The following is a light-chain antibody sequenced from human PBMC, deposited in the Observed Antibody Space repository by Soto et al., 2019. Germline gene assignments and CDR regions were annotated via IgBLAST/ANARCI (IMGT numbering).Light chain of an antibody. J-gene: IGLJ1*01. Sequence: QSALTQPPSASGSFGQSVTISCTGTSSDVGGYNYVSWYQQHPGKAPKLMIYEVSERPSGVPDRFSGSKSGNTASLTVSGLQADDEADYYCSSYAGSSTPVVFGTGTKVTVL. V-gene: IGLV2-8*01. CDR1: SSDVGGYNY. CDR3: SSYAGSSTPVV. CDR2: EVS.